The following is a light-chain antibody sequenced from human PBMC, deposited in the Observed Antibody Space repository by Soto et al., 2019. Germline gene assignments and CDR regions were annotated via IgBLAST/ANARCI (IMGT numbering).Light chain of an antibody. Sequence: EIVLTQSPATLSLSPGGRAPLSCRASQSVSRYLAWYQQKPGQAPRLLIYGASTRATGIPARFSGSGSGTEFTLTISSLQSEDVVVYYCQQYNKWPPTLGQGTKVDIK. V-gene: IGKV3-15*01. CDR3: QQYNKWPPT. CDR1: QSVSRY. J-gene: IGKJ1*01. CDR2: GAS.